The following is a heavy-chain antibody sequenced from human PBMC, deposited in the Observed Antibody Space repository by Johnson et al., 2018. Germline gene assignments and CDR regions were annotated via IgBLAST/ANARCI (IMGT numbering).Heavy chain of an antibody. CDR2: IYYSGST. V-gene: IGHV4-59*01. D-gene: IGHD3-3*01. CDR3: ARGYYDFWSGYWGYYGMDV. J-gene: IGHJ6*02. CDR1: GGSISSYY. Sequence: QVQLQESGPGLVKPSETLSLTCTVSGGSISSYYWSWIRQPPGKGLEWIGYIYYSGSTNYNPSLQSRVTISVNTSTNRFSLKLRSVTAADTAVYYGARGYYDFWSGYWGYYGMDVWGQGTTVTVSS.